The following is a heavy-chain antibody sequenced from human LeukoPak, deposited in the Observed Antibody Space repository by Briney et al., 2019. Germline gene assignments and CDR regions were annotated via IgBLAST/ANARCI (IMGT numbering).Heavy chain of an antibody. J-gene: IGHJ4*02. D-gene: IGHD3-22*01. Sequence: ASVKVSCKASGYTFTSYAMHWVRQAPGQRLEWMEWINAGNGNTKYSQEFQGRVTITRDTSASTAYMELSSLRSEDMAVYYCARGYYDSSGYPGVDYWGQGTLVTVSS. CDR3: ARGYYDSSGYPGVDY. V-gene: IGHV1-3*03. CDR2: INAGNGNT. CDR1: GYTFTSYA.